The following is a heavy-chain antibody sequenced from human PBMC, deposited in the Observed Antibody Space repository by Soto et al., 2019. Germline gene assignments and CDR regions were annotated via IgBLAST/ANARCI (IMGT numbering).Heavy chain of an antibody. CDR3: ARRKERSGPHYFDY. CDR1: GGTFSSYS. CDR2: IIPIFGTA. D-gene: IGHD6-25*01. J-gene: IGHJ4*02. Sequence: SVKVSCKASGGTFSSYSINWVRQAPGQGLEWMGEIIPIFGTANYAQKFQGRVTVTRNTSISTVYMELSGLRPDDTAVYYCARRKERSGPHYFDYWGQGSQVTVSS. V-gene: IGHV1-69*05.